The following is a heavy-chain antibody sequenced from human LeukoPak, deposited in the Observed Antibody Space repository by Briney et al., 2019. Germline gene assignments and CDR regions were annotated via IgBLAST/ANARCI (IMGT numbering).Heavy chain of an antibody. V-gene: IGHV1-8*02. CDR3: ARSPTSNSYIVGATRGRGMDV. J-gene: IGHJ6*02. D-gene: IGHD1-26*01. Sequence: ASVKVSCKASGYTFTSYYMHWVRQATGQGLEWMGWMNPNSGNTGYAQKFQGRVTMTRNTSISTAYMELSSLRSEDTAVYYCARSPTSNSYIVGATRGRGMDVWGQGTTVTVSS. CDR1: GYTFTSYY. CDR2: MNPNSGNT.